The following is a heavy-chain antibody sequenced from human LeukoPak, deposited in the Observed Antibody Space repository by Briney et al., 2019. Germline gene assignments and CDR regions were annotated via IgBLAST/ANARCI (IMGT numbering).Heavy chain of an antibody. J-gene: IGHJ6*03. Sequence: SETLSLTCAVYGGSFSGYYWSWIRQPPGKGLEWIGEINHSGSTNYNPSLKSRVTISVDTSKNQFSLKLSSVTAADTAVYYCARQGYSHARGYYYYMDVWGKGTTVTVSS. D-gene: IGHD5-18*01. CDR2: INHSGST. CDR1: GGSFSGYY. CDR3: ARQGYSHARGYYYYMDV. V-gene: IGHV4-34*01.